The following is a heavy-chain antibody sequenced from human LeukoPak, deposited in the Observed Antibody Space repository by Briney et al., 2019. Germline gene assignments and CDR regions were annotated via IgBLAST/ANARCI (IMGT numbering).Heavy chain of an antibody. CDR3: ARGHYYDSSGYDEFDY. CDR1: GGSISSGGYS. CDR2: IYHSGRT. Sequence: SETLSLTCAVSGGSISSGGYSWSWIRQPPGEGLEWIGYIYHSGRTYYNPSLKSRVTISVDRSKNQFSLKLSSVTAADTAVYYCARGHYYDSSGYDEFDYWGQGTLVTVSS. D-gene: IGHD3-22*01. V-gene: IGHV4-30-2*01. J-gene: IGHJ4*02.